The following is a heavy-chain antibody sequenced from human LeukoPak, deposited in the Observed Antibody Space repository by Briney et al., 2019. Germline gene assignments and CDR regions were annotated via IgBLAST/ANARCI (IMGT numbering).Heavy chain of an antibody. CDR2: INPNSGGT. CDR1: GYTFTGYY. Sequence: GASVKVSCKASGYTFTGYYMHWVRQAPGQGLEWMGRINPNSGGTNYAQKFQGRVTMTRDTSISTAYMELSRLRSDDTAVYYCARDCGGDSYPNHYFDYWGQGTLVTVSS. J-gene: IGHJ4*02. CDR3: ARDCGGDSYPNHYFDY. D-gene: IGHD2-21*02. V-gene: IGHV1-2*06.